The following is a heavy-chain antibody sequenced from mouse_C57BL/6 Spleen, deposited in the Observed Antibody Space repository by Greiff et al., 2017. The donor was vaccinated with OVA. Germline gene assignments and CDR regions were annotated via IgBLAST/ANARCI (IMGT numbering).Heavy chain of an antibody. D-gene: IGHD6-1*01. CDR1: GYAFSSSW. Sequence: QVQLQQSGPELVKPGASVKISCKASGYAFSSSWMNWVKQRPGKGLEWSGRIYPGDGDTNYNGKFKGKATLTADKSSSTAYMQLSSLTSEDSAVYFCARESSYFDVWGTGTTVTVSS. CDR2: IYPGDGDT. J-gene: IGHJ1*03. CDR3: ARESSYFDV. V-gene: IGHV1-82*01.